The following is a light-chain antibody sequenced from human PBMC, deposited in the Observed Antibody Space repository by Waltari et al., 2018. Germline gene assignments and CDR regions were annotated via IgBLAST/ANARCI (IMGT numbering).Light chain of an antibody. V-gene: IGLV6-57*03. CDR3: QSYDNTNYVV. J-gene: IGLJ2*01. CDR2: KDN. Sequence: FVLSQPHSVSESPGKTVTISCTRSSGTFAANYVHWYQRRPGSVPTIVIYKDNERPSGVPARFSGSADRYSGSAYLTISGLRAEDEADYCCQSYDNTNYVVFGGWTKLTVL. CDR1: SGTFAANY.